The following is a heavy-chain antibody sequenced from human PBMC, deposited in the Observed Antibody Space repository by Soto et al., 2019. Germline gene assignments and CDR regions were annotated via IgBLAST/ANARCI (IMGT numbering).Heavy chain of an antibody. CDR3: AAYSHKGY. CDR2: IYSGGST. CDR1: GFTVSNNY. V-gene: IGHV3-66*01. Sequence: EEQLVESGGDLVQPGGSLRLSCAASGFTVSNNYMSWVRQAPGKGLEWAPLIYSGGSTYYADSVKGRFTISRDSSKNTLYLQMNSLRAEDTAMYYCAAYSHKGYWGQGTLVTVSS. J-gene: IGHJ4*02. D-gene: IGHD3-16*01.